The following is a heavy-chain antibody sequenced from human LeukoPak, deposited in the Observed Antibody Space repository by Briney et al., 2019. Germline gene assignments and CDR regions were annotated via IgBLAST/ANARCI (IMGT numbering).Heavy chain of an antibody. V-gene: IGHV3-23*01. D-gene: IGHD3-3*02. CDR1: GFTFSSYA. Sequence: GGSLRLSCAASGFTFSSYAMSWIRQAPGKGLEWVSAISGSGGSTYYADSVKGRFTISRDNSKNTLYLQMNSQRAEDTAVYYCAKGVLSTFDYWGQGTLVTVSS. CDR3: AKGVLSTFDY. CDR2: ISGSGGST. J-gene: IGHJ4*02.